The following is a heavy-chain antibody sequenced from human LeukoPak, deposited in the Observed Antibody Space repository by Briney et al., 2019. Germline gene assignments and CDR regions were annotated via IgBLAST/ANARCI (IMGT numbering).Heavy chain of an antibody. Sequence: SETLSLTCTVSGGSISSHYWTWIRQPPGKGLEWIGYIYYSGNTNYNPSLKSRVNISVDTSKNQFSLKLTSVTAADTAVYYCASLGYSGYDWEFDYWGQGTLVTVYS. D-gene: IGHD5-12*01. V-gene: IGHV4-59*08. J-gene: IGHJ4*02. CDR1: GGSISSHY. CDR2: IYYSGNT. CDR3: ASLGYSGYDWEFDY.